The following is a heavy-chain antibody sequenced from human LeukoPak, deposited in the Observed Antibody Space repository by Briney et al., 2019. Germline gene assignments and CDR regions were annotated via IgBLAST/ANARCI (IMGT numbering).Heavy chain of an antibody. CDR3: ARDPGVVAFHYLDY. CDR2: IGGSSGST. CDR1: GFTFSSHA. D-gene: IGHD3-3*01. V-gene: IGHV3-23*01. Sequence: PGGSLRLSCTASGFTFSSHAMAWVRQAPGKGLEWVSAIGGSSGSTYYADSVKGRFTISRDNSKNTVYLQMNNLRADDPAVYYCARDPGVVAFHYLDYWGQGTLVTVSS. J-gene: IGHJ4*02.